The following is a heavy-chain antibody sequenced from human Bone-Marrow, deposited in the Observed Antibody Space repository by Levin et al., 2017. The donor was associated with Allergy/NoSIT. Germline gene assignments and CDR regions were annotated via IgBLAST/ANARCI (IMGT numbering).Heavy chain of an antibody. D-gene: IGHD1-1*01. CDR2: ISGSRTII. Sequence: GGSLRLCCAASGFTFTSYGMNWIRQAPGKGLEWLSHISGSRTIIHYADSVKGRFTISRDDAKNSLCLQMNGLESEDTAVYYCARGFGAGTTFDYWGQGALVTVSS. J-gene: IGHJ4*02. CDR3: ARGFGAGTTFDY. CDR1: GFTFTSYG. V-gene: IGHV3-48*04.